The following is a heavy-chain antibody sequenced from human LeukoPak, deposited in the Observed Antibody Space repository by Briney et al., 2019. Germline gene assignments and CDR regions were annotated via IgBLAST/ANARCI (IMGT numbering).Heavy chain of an antibody. V-gene: IGHV4-34*01. J-gene: IGHJ5*02. CDR3: ARGLNWFDP. Sequence: PSETLPLTCAVYGGSFSGYYWSWIRQPPGKGLEWIGEINHSGSTNYNPSLKSRVTISVDTSKNQFSLKLSSVTAADTAVYYCARGLNWFDPWGQGTLVTVSS. CDR1: GGSFSGYY. CDR2: INHSGST.